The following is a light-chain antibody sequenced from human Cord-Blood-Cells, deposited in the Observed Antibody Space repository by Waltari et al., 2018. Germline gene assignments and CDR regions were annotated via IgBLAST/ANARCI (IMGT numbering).Light chain of an antibody. CDR1: QGISSY. CDR3: QQLNSYPIT. Sequence: IQLTQSPSSLSASVGARVTITCRASQGISSYLAWYQPKPGKAPKLLIYAASTLQSGVPSSFSGSGSGTDFTLTISSLQPEDCATYYCQQLNSYPITFGQGTRLEIK. J-gene: IGKJ5*01. V-gene: IGKV1-9*01. CDR2: AAS.